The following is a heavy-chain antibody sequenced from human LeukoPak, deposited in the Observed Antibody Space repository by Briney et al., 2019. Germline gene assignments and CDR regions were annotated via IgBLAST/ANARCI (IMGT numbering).Heavy chain of an antibody. J-gene: IGHJ4*02. V-gene: IGHV3-7*01. D-gene: IGHD1-26*01. CDR2: IKQDGAEK. CDR1: GFGFGDYW. Sequence: GGSLRLSCAASGFGFGDYWMTWARHIPGKGLEWVANIKQDGAEKHYAESVEGRFIISRDNAKNSLYLEMDILKVEDTAVYYCARVGAWDLQRVFEYWGQGTLVTVSS. CDR3: ARVGAWDLQRVFEY.